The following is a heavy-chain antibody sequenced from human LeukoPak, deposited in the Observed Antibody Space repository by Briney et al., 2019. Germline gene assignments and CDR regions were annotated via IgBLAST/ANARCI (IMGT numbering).Heavy chain of an antibody. CDR1: GFTFSNHA. J-gene: IGHJ3*02. CDR2: ISDDGTSK. Sequence: GGSLRLSCVTSGFTFSNHAMHWVRQGPGKRLEWVAVISDDGTSKFYADSVKGRFTIFRDNSKNTLFLQINSLRPEDTAMYYCARVDDLDAFDIWGQGTLVTVSS. D-gene: IGHD2-2*03. V-gene: IGHV3-30*04. CDR3: ARVDDLDAFDI.